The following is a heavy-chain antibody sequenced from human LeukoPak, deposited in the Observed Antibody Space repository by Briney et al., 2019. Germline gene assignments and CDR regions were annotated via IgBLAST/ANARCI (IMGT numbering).Heavy chain of an antibody. V-gene: IGHV4-39*01. D-gene: IGHD4-23*01. J-gene: IGHJ6*02. CDR2: IYYSGST. CDR3: ARLSGSLTPKGYYYYYGMDV. CDR1: GGSISSSSYY. Sequence: PSETLSLTCTVSGGSISSSSYYWGWIRQPPGKGLEWIGSIYYSGSTYYNPSLKSRVTISVDTSKNQFSLKLSSVTAADTAVYSCARLSGSLTPKGYYYYYGMDVWGQGTTVTVSS.